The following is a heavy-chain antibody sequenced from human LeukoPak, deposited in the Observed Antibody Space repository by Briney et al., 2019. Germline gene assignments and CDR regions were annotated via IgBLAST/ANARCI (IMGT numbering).Heavy chain of an antibody. CDR2: ITSNGGST. V-gene: IGHV3-64D*08. D-gene: IGHD1-26*01. Sequence: GDSLRLSCSASGFTFSNNSMDWIRQAPGKELELISAITSNGGSTYYADSVKGRFTISRDNSKNTLYLQMSSLRAEDTAVYYCVTVGMTSIWSYLRFDPRGQGTLVSASS. CDR1: GFTFSNNS. CDR3: VTVGMTSIWSYLRFDP. J-gene: IGHJ5*02.